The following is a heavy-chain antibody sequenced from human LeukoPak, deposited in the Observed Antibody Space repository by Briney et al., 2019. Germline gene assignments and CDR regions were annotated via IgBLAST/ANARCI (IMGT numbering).Heavy chain of an antibody. CDR3: ARLDILAGYYEDWFDP. J-gene: IGHJ5*02. D-gene: IGHD3-9*01. CDR1: GGSISRRRYS. Sequence: SVTLSLTRTISGGSISRRRYSSGWFRHPPGKGLEWIGSIYYSGSTYYNPSLKSRVTISVDTSKNQFSLKLSSVTAADTAVYYCARLDILAGYYEDWFDPWGQGSLVTVSS. V-gene: IGHV4-39*01. CDR2: IYYSGST.